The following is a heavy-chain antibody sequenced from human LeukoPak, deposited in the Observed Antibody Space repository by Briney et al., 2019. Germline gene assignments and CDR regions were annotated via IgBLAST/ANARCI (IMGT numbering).Heavy chain of an antibody. CDR2: MNPNSGNT. V-gene: IGHV1-8*01. Sequence: ASVKVSCKASGYTFTSYDINWVRQATGQGLEWMGWMNPNSGNTGYAQKFQGRVTMTRNTSISTAYMELSSLRSEDTAVYYCARAPSITGTTPPGYWGQGTLVTVSS. CDR3: ARAPSITGTTPPGY. D-gene: IGHD1-7*01. CDR1: GYTFTSYD. J-gene: IGHJ4*02.